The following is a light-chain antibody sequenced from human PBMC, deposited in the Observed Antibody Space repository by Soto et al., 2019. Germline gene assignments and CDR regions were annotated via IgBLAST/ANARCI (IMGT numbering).Light chain of an antibody. J-gene: IGKJ1*01. CDR3: QPHDSSRPT. CDR2: GTS. Sequence: DIQMTQSPSSLSASVGDSVTITCRASQGIGNYLGWYQQKPGEAPQLLIYGTSNLQTGVPSRFSGSGSGTEFTLTITSLRPEDVATYYCQPHDSSRPTFGQGT. CDR1: QGIGNY. V-gene: IGKV1-17*01.